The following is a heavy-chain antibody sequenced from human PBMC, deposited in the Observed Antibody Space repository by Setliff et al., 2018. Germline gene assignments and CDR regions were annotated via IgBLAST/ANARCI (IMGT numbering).Heavy chain of an antibody. V-gene: IGHV3-15*01. CDR1: GFSFIAAW. J-gene: IGHJ4*02. CDR2: IKSKTDGETT. CDR3: TTGPPRAYRWNDGY. Sequence: PGESLKLSCATSGFSFIAAWISWVRQAPGKGLEWVGRIKSKTDGETTDYAAPVKGRFTISRDDSKNTLYLQMDSLKTEDTAVYYCTTGPPRAYRWNDGYWGQGTLVTVSS. D-gene: IGHD1-20*01.